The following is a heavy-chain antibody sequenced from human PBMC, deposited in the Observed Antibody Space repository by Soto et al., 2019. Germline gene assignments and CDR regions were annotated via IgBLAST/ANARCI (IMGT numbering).Heavy chain of an antibody. J-gene: IGHJ4*02. V-gene: IGHV1-69*06. CDR2: IIPIFGTA. CDR1: GGTFSSYA. CDR3: ARRTHYGDYGTVDY. D-gene: IGHD4-17*01. Sequence: QVQLVQSGAEVKKPGSSVKVSCKASGGTFSSYAISWWRKAPGQGLEWMGGIIPIFGTANYAQKFQGRVTITADKSTSTAYMELSSLRSEDTAVYYCARRTHYGDYGTVDYWGQGTLVTVSS.